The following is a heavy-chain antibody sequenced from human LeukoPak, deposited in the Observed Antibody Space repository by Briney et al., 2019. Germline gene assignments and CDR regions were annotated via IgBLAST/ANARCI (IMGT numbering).Heavy chain of an antibody. CDR2: ISSYNGNT. J-gene: IGHJ4*02. Sequence: ASVKVSCKASGYTFTSYGISWVRQAPGQGLEWMGLISSYNGNTNYAQKLQGRVTITTDTSTNTPYMEVKSLRYDDTAVSYCERASGPSRYVNWGQGTLVTVSS. V-gene: IGHV1-18*01. CDR1: GYTFTSYG. CDR3: ERASGPSRYVN. D-gene: IGHD5-12*01.